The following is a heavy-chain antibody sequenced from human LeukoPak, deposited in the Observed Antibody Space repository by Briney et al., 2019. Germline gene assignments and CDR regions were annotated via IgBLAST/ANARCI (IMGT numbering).Heavy chain of an antibody. Sequence: SETLSLTCTVSGGSISSYYWSWIRQPPGKGLEWIGYIYYSGSTNYNPSLKSRVTISVDTSKNQFSLELSSVTAADTAVYYCARGQGYGHKDYWGQGTLVTVSS. CDR1: GGSISSYY. CDR2: IYYSGST. D-gene: IGHD5-24*01. CDR3: ARGQGYGHKDY. J-gene: IGHJ4*02. V-gene: IGHV4-59*01.